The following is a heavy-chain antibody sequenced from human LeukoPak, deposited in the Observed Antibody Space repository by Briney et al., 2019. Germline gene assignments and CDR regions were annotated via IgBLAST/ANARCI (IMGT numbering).Heavy chain of an antibody. D-gene: IGHD3-16*01. Sequence: GGSLRLSCAASGFTFSSYNMNWVRQAPGKGLEWVSSITSSSTYIYYADSVKGRFTISRDDAKNSLYLQMNSLRAEDTAVYYCARVWVWGSYAFDIWGQGTMVTVSS. V-gene: IGHV3-21*01. CDR2: ITSSSTYI. CDR1: GFTFSSYN. J-gene: IGHJ3*02. CDR3: ARVWVWGSYAFDI.